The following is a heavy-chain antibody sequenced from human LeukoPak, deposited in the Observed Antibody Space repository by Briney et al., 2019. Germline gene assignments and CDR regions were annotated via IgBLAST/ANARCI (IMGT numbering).Heavy chain of an antibody. CDR2: IYYSGST. V-gene: IGHV4-61*01. CDR1: GGSVSSGSYY. J-gene: IGHJ5*02. D-gene: IGHD1/OR15-1a*01. Sequence: SETLSLTCTVSGGSVSSGSYYWSWIRQPPGKGLEWIGYIYYSGSTNYNPSLKSRVTISVDTSKNQFSLKLSSVTAADTAVYYCAREITGTTTWFDPRGQGTLVTVSS. CDR3: AREITGTTTWFDP.